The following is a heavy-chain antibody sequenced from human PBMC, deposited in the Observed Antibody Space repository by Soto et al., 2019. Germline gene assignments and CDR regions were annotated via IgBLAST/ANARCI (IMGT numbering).Heavy chain of an antibody. V-gene: IGHV4-34*01. CDR2: INHSGST. CDR1: GGSFSGNY. J-gene: IGHJ6*03. D-gene: IGHD6-13*01. Sequence: SETLSLTCAVYGGSFSGNYWSWIRRPPGKGLEWIGEINHSGSTNYNPSLKSRVTISVDTSKNQFSLKLSSVTAADTAVYYCARVWYSRSWNAGYMDVWGKGTTVTVSS. CDR3: ARVWYSRSWNAGYMDV.